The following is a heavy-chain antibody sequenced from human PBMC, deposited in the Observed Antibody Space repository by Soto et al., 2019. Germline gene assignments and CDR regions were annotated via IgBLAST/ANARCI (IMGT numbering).Heavy chain of an antibody. CDR1: GYTFTSYG. CDR2: ISAYNGNT. J-gene: IGHJ4*02. Sequence: GASVKVSCKASGYTFTSYGISWVRQAPGQGLEWMGWISAYNGNTNYAQKLQGRVTMTTDTSTSTAYMELRSLRSDDTVVYFCASDDFGDPGVYWGQRTLVPVSS. D-gene: IGHD4-17*01. V-gene: IGHV1-18*01. CDR3: ASDDFGDPGVY.